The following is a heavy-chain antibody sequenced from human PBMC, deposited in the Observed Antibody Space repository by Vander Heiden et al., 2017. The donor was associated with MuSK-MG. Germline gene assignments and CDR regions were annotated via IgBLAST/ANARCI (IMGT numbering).Heavy chain of an antibody. CDR1: GGSFSGYS. D-gene: IGHD1-26*01. V-gene: IGHV4-34*01. CDR3: GRGGARWELRHYFDY. Sequence: QVQLQQWGAGLLKPSETLSLTCAVYGGSFSGYSWSWIRQPPGKGLEWIWEINHRGSTNYTPSRKSRVTISVDTSKNQVSLKLSSVTAADTAVYYCGRGGARWELRHYFDYWGEGRLVTVYS. J-gene: IGHJ4*02. CDR2: INHRGST.